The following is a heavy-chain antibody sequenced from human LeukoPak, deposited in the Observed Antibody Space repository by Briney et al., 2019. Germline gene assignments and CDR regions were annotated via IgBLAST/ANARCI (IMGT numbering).Heavy chain of an antibody. CDR2: INHSGST. Sequence: SETLSLTCTVSGGSISSGSYYWSWIRQPPGKGLEWIGEINHSGSTNYNPSLKSRVTISVDTSKNQFSLKLSSVTAADTAVYYCARTRRITMVRGAYDYWGQGTLVTVSS. J-gene: IGHJ4*02. V-gene: IGHV4-39*07. D-gene: IGHD3-10*01. CDR1: GGSISSGSYY. CDR3: ARTRRITMVRGAYDY.